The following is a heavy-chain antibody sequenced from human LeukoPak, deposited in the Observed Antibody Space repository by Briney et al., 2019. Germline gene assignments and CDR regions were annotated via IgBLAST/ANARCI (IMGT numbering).Heavy chain of an antibody. D-gene: IGHD3-22*01. V-gene: IGHV1-69*13. CDR1: GGTFSSYA. J-gene: IGHJ4*02. CDR3: AREAKDGYPNY. Sequence: GASVKVSCKTSGGTFSSYAINWVRQAPGQGLEWIGGIIPVFGTANYAQKFQGRVTITADESTSTAYMELSSLRSEDTAVYYCAREAKDGYPNYWGQGTLVTVSS. CDR2: IIPVFGTA.